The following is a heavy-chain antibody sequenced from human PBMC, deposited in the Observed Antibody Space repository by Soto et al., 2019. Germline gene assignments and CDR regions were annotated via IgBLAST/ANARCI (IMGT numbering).Heavy chain of an antibody. CDR2: INHSGST. V-gene: IGHV4-34*01. CDR1: GGSFSGYY. D-gene: IGHD1-20*01. CDR3: ARCITGNYYMDV. J-gene: IGHJ6*03. Sequence: SETLSLTCAVYGGSFSGYYWSWIRQPPGKGLEWIGEINHSGSTNYNPSLKSRVTISVDTSKNQFSLKLSSVTAADTAVYYCARCITGNYYMDVWGKGTTVTVSS.